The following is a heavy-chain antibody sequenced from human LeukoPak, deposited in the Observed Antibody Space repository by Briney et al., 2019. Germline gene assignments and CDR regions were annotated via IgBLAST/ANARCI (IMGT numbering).Heavy chain of an antibody. CDR2: ISTTSRTT. CDR1: GFTFSDYS. V-gene: IGHV3-48*01. J-gene: IGHJ4*02. D-gene: IGHD6-13*01. Sequence: GGSLRLSRSASGFTFSDYSMNWVRRAPGKGLEWLSYISTTSRTTYYADSVKGRFTISRDNAKNSLYLQMNSLRADDTAAYYCARARYVSSWNFDYWGQGTLVTVSS. CDR3: ARARYVSSWNFDY.